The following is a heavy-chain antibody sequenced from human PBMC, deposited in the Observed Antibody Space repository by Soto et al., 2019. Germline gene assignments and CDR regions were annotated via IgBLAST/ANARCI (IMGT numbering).Heavy chain of an antibody. CDR3: ATRPTYGPS. CDR2: MFHSGGT. J-gene: IGHJ5*02. Sequence: QVQLQESGPGLVKPSGTLSLTCVVSGDSINDWWWSWVRQPPGKGLEWIGEMFHSGGTNYNPSLARRVTISIDKSKNQLSLKLTSVTAADTAVYYCATRPTYGPSWGQGTLVTVSS. CDR1: GDSINDWW. D-gene: IGHD2-8*01. V-gene: IGHV4-4*02.